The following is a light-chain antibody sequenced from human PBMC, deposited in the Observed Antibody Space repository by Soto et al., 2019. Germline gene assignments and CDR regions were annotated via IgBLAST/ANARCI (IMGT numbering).Light chain of an antibody. J-gene: IGKJ4*01. CDR2: AAS. CDR3: QQYKNWLALT. Sequence: DIQMTQSPSSLSASVGDRVTITCRASQGIANYLAWYQHKPGKVPNLLIYAASTLQSGVPSRFSGGGSGTDFTLTISSLQPEDVATYYCQQYKNWLALTFGGGTKVEIK. CDR1: QGIANY. V-gene: IGKV1-27*01.